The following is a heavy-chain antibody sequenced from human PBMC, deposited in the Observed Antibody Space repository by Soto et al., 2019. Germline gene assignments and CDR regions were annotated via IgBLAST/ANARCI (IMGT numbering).Heavy chain of an antibody. CDR2: IYYSGST. CDR1: GGSISSGDYY. D-gene: IGHD3-3*01. J-gene: IGHJ4*02. CDR3: ARGRLNDFWSGYPFFDY. V-gene: IGHV4-30-4*01. Sequence: SETLSLTCTVSGGSISSGDYYWSWIRQPPGKGLEWIGYIYYSGSTNYNPSLKSRVTISVDTSKNQFSLKLSSVTAADTAVYYCARGRLNDFWSGYPFFDYWGQGTLVTVSS.